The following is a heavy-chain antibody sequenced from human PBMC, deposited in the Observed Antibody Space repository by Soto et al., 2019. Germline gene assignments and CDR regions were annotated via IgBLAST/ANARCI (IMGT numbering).Heavy chain of an antibody. CDR2: ISAHNGNT. V-gene: IGHV1-18*01. CDR1: GYTFTSYG. Sequence: QVHLVQSGAEVKKPGASVKVSCKASGYTFTSYGITWVRQAPGQGLEWMGWISAHNGNTDYAQKLQGRVIVARDTSTSTAYRELRSLRSADAAVYYCARGRYGDYWGQGAVVTVSS. J-gene: IGHJ4*02. D-gene: IGHD1-1*01. CDR3: ARGRYGDY.